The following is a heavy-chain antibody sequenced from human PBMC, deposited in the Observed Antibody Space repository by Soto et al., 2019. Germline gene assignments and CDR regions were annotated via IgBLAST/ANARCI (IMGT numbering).Heavy chain of an antibody. Sequence: EVQLVQSGGGSVQPGGSLRLSCAASGFTFTNYWMHWVRQVPGKGLVWVSRIDGVGTGTSFSDAVRARFTSSRDNVENTLYLQMNSLRAEDTAVSYCTTVFEYWGQGTPITVSS. V-gene: IGHV3-74*01. CDR2: IDGVGTGT. CDR3: TTVFEY. CDR1: GFTFTNYW. J-gene: IGHJ4*02.